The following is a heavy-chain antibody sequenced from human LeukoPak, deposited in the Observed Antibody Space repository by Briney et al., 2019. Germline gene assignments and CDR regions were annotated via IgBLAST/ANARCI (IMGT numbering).Heavy chain of an antibody. CDR2: IYYSGST. CDR3: ATQGRLERGNDY. V-gene: IGHV4-39*01. J-gene: IGHJ4*02. CDR1: GGSISSTIY. D-gene: IGHD1-1*01. Sequence: PSETLSLTCSVSGGSISSTIYWGWIRQPPGKGLEWIGSIYYSGSTYYNPSLKSRVTISVDTSNNYLSLKLSSVTAADTAVYYCATQGRLERGNDYWGQGTLVTVSS.